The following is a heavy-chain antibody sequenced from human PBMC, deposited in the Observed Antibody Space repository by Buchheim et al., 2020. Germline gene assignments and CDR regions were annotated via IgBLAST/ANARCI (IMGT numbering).Heavy chain of an antibody. D-gene: IGHD3-22*01. CDR3: ARDYFPYYYDSSGKGWFDP. J-gene: IGHJ5*02. V-gene: IGHV1-8*01. Sequence: QVQLVQSGAEVKKPGASVKVSCKASGYTFTSYDVTWVRQATGQGLEWMGWMNPNSGNTGYAQKLQGRVTMTRNNSISQAQMELSSLRSEDTAVYYCARDYFPYYYDSSGKGWFDPWGQGTL. CDR2: MNPNSGNT. CDR1: GYTFTSYD.